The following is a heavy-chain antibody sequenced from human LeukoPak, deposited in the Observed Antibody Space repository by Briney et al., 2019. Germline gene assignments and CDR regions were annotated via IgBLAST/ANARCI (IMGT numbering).Heavy chain of an antibody. CDR2: IQTDGNPK. V-gene: IGHV3-30*02. J-gene: IGHJ6*02. D-gene: IGHD2-8*02. CDR1: GFSFSNYG. CDR3: AREMSTEIIGGMDV. Sequence: GGPLRLSCAASGFSFSNYGIHWVRQAPGKGLEWVSFIQTDGNPKYYADSVRGRFTISRDNSKKTCYLQMDSLRVEDTAIYYCAREMSTEIIGGMDVRGQGTTVTVTS.